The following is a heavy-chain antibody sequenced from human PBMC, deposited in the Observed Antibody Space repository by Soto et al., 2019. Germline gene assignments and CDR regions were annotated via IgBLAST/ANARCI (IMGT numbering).Heavy chain of an antibody. J-gene: IGHJ6*02. CDR3: ARDSGEFSGCYCYYYYGMDV. V-gene: IGHV1-69*01. CDR1: GGTFSSYA. Sequence: QVQLVQSGAEVKKPGSSVKVSCKASGGTFSSYAISWVRQAPGQGLEWMGGIIPIFGTANYAQKFQGRVTITADESTSTAYMELGSLRCEDTAVYYCARDSGEFSGCYCYYYYGMDVWGQGTTVPVSS. CDR2: IIPIFGTA. D-gene: IGHD3-16*01.